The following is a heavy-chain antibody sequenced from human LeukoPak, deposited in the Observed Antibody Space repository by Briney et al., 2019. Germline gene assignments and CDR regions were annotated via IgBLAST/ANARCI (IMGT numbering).Heavy chain of an antibody. CDR2: INHSGST. V-gene: IGHV4-34*01. CDR1: GGSFSGYY. J-gene: IGHJ4*02. D-gene: IGHD5-18*01. Sequence: PSETLSLTCAVYGGSFSGYYWSWIRQPPGNGLEWIGEINHSGSTNYNPSLKSRVTISVDTSKNQFSLKLSSVTAADTAVYYCARGRYRSLDYWGQGTLVTVSS. CDR3: ARGRYRSLDY.